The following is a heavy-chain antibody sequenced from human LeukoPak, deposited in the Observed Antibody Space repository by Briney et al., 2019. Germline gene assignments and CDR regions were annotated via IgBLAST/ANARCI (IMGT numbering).Heavy chain of an antibody. CDR1: GFTFSSHW. CDR2: IDGDGSNT. J-gene: IGHJ4*02. V-gene: IGHV3-74*01. D-gene: IGHD2-15*01. CDR3: TRDLGHCTGGTCFPSGPADY. Sequence: GGSLRLSCAAPGFTFSSHWMHWVRQAPGKGLVWVSLIDGDGSNTNYADSVKGRFVISRDNAKNTLFLQMSSLRADDTGVYYCTRDLGHCTGGTCFPSGPADYWGQGTLVTVSS.